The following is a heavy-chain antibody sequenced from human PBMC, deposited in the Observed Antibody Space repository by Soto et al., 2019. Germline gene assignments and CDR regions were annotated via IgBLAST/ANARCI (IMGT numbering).Heavy chain of an antibody. CDR3: ASYLPPTVSSADYYYYGMDV. CDR2: INPSGGST. V-gene: IGHV1-46*01. CDR1: GYTFTSYY. D-gene: IGHD4-4*01. J-gene: IGHJ6*02. Sequence: ASVKVSCKASGYTFTSYYMHWVRQAPGQGLEWMGIINPSGGSTSYAQKFQGRVTMTRDTSTSTVYMELSSLRSEDTAVYYCASYLPPTVSSADYYYYGMDVWGQGTTVTVSS.